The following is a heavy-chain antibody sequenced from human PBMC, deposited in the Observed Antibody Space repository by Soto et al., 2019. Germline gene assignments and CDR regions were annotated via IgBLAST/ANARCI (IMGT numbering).Heavy chain of an antibody. V-gene: IGHV3-48*02. CDR3: ARAKYNENYRYYYYGMDV. J-gene: IGHJ6*02. Sequence: PGGSLRLACAASGFTFSSYSMNWVRQAPGEGLEWVSYISSSTNTIYYADSVKGRFTISRDKAKNSLYLQMNSLNDDDTAVYYCARAKYNENYRYYYYGMDVWGQGTTVTVSS. CDR2: ISSSTNTI. CDR1: GFTFSSYS. D-gene: IGHD1-7*01.